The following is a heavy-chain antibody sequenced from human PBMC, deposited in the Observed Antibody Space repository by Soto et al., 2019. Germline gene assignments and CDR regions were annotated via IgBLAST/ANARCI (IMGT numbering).Heavy chain of an antibody. CDR3: ASRTHRGSGSLLDYYYYGMDV. J-gene: IGHJ6*02. V-gene: IGHV1-69*13. D-gene: IGHD3-10*01. CDR1: GCTFSSYA. CDR2: IIPIFGTA. Sequence: AASVKVSCKASGCTFSSYAISWVRQAPGQGLGWMGGIIPIFGTANYAQKFQGRVTITADESTSTAYMELSSLRSEDTAVYHCASRTHRGSGSLLDYYYYGMDVWGQGTTVTVSS.